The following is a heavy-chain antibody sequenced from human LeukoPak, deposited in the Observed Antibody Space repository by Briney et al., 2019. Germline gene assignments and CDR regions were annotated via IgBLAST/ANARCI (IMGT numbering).Heavy chain of an antibody. CDR1: GFTFSGDD. V-gene: IGHV3-13*01. J-gene: IGHJ4*02. Sequence: HPGGSLRLSCAASGFTFSGDDMHWVRQATGKGLEWVSGIGTAGDTYYSGYVQGRFTISRDNARNSLYPQMNSLRAGDTAVYYCARSRLYGSGSYHDYWGQGTLVTVSS. CDR2: IGTAGDT. D-gene: IGHD3-10*01. CDR3: ARSRLYGSGSYHDY.